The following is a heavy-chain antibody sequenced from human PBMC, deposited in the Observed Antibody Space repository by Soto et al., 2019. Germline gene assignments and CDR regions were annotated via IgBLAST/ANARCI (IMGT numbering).Heavy chain of an antibody. V-gene: IGHV1-2*04. J-gene: IGHJ3*02. Sequence: QVQLVQSGAEVKKPGASVKVSCKASGYTFTGYYMHWVRQAPGQGLEWMGWINPNSGGTNYAQKFQGWVTMTRDTSISTAYMELSRLRSDDTAVYYCARDSSHSGSYYNRRGFDIWGQGTMVTVSS. CDR3: ARDSSHSGSYYNRRGFDI. D-gene: IGHD3-10*01. CDR2: INPNSGGT. CDR1: GYTFTGYY.